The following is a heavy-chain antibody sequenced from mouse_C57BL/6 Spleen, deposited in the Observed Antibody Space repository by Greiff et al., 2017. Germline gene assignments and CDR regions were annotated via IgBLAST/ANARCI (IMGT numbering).Heavy chain of an antibody. J-gene: IGHJ3*01. D-gene: IGHD2-5*01. Sequence: VQLQQSGPELVKPGASVKISCKASGYAFSSSWMNWVKQRPGKGLEWIGRIYPGDGDTNYNGKFMGKATLTADKSSSTAYMQLSSLTSEDSAVYFCARSAYYSNGAWFAYWGQGTLVTVSA. CDR2: IYPGDGDT. CDR1: GYAFSSSW. CDR3: ARSAYYSNGAWFAY. V-gene: IGHV1-82*01.